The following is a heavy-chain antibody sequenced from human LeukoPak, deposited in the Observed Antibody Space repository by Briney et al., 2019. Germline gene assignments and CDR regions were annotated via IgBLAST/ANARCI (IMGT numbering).Heavy chain of an antibody. CDR1: GFSFNSYT. CDR2: ISPGVSGYT. J-gene: IGHJ6*02. V-gene: IGHV3-21*06. CDR3: VRGVSRRIGMDV. Sequence: GGSLRLSCLASGFSFNSYTMNWVREAPGKGLEWVSTISPGVSGYTWYAESVKGRFTIPRDNPENSLYLQMDSLRADDTAVYYCVRGVSRRIGMDVWGQGTTVTVSS. D-gene: IGHD2/OR15-2a*01.